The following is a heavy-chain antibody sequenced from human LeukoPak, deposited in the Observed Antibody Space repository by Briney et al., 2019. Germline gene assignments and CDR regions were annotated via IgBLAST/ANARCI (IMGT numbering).Heavy chain of an antibody. CDR1: GFTFSSYG. J-gene: IGHJ4*02. CDR3: AKVPNYYGSGSYTEYYFDY. V-gene: IGHV3-30*18. CDR2: ISYDGSNK. Sequence: GVSLRLSCAASGFTFSSYGKHWVRQAPGKGLEWVAVISYDGSNKYYADSVKGRFTISRDNSKNTLYLQMNSLRAEDTAVYYCAKVPNYYGSGSYTEYYFDYWGQGTLVTVSS. D-gene: IGHD3-10*01.